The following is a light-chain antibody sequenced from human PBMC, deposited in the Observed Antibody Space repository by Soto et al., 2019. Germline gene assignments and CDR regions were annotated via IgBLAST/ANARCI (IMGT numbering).Light chain of an antibody. Sequence: SYELTQPPSVSVAPGQTATITCGGNNIGSERVHWYQQRPGQAPAVVVFDDSDRPSGIPERFSGSNSGNTATLTISRVEDGDEADYYCQVWESRSDQYVFGTGTKVPS. CDR3: QVWESRSDQYV. CDR2: DDS. J-gene: IGLJ1*01. V-gene: IGLV3-21*02. CDR1: NIGSER.